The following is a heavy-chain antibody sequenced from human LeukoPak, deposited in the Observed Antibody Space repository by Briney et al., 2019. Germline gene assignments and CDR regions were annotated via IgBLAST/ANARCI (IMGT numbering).Heavy chain of an antibody. D-gene: IGHD5-18*01. CDR1: GYTFTSYG. CDR2: ISAYNGNT. V-gene: IGHV1-18*01. CDR3: ARAMVTSINYYYGMDV. Sequence: ASVKVSCKASGYTFTSYGISWVRQAPGQGLEWMGWISAYNGNTNYAQKLQGGVTMTTDTSTSTAYMELRSLRSDDTAVYYCARAMVTSINYYYGMDVWGQGTTVTVSS. J-gene: IGHJ6*02.